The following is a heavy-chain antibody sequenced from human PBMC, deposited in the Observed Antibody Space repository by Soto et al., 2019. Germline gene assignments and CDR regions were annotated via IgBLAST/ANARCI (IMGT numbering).Heavy chain of an antibody. V-gene: IGHV3-72*01. CDR1: GFTFSDHY. Sequence: EVQLVESGGGLVQSGGCLRLSCAASGFTFSDHYMDWVRQAPGKGLEWIGRTKNRINSFTTEYAATVKGRFIISRDALKHSLYLQMNGLKTDDTAVYYCTMTLRPPLLPSDYYCGLDVWGQGTTVTVAS. CDR2: TKNRINSFTT. D-gene: IGHD3-22*01. CDR3: TMTLRPPLLPSDYYCGLDV. J-gene: IGHJ6*02.